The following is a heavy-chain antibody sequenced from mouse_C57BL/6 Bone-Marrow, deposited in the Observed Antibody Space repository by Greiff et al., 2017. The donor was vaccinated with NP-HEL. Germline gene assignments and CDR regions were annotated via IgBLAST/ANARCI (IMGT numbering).Heavy chain of an antibody. V-gene: IGHV5-12*01. Sequence: EVKLMESGGGLVQPGGSLKLSCAASGFTFSDYYMYWVRQTPEKRLEWVAYISHGGGSTYYPDTVKGRFTISRDNAKNTLYLQMSRLKSEDTAMYYCARLYSKGNAMDYWGQGTSVTVSS. D-gene: IGHD2-5*01. J-gene: IGHJ4*01. CDR1: GFTFSDYY. CDR3: ARLYSKGNAMDY. CDR2: ISHGGGST.